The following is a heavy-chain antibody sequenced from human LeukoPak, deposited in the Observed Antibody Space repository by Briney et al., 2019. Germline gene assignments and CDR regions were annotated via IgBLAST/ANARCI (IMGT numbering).Heavy chain of an antibody. J-gene: IGHJ4*02. Sequence: SETLSLTCTVSGGSISSTSYYWGWIRQPPGKGLEWIGSVYYSGSTYYNPSLKSRVTISVDKSKNQFSLMLTSVTAADTAVYNCARLGLSGRDGYRSFEDWGQGTLVTVSS. CDR2: VYYSGST. V-gene: IGHV4-39*01. CDR1: GGSISSTSYY. CDR3: ARLGLSGRDGYRSFED. D-gene: IGHD5-24*01.